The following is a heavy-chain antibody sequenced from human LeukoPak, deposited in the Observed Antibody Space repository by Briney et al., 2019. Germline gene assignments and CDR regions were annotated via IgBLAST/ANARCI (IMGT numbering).Heavy chain of an antibody. CDR1: GGTFSSYA. V-gene: IGHV1-69*04. J-gene: IGHJ4*02. D-gene: IGHD3-22*01. Sequence: SVKVSCKASGGTFSSYAISWVRQAPGQGLEWMGRIIPILGIANYAQKFQGRVTITADKSTSTAYMELSSLRSEDTAVYYCARAQSPYYYDSSGYPTEYFDYWGQGTLVTVSS. CDR2: IIPILGIA. CDR3: ARAQSPYYYDSSGYPTEYFDY.